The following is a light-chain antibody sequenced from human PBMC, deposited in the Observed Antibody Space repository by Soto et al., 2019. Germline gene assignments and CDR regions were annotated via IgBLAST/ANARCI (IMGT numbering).Light chain of an antibody. J-gene: IGKJ5*01. CDR2: DAS. V-gene: IGKV3-11*01. CDR3: QQRSNWPLIT. Sequence: EIVLTQSPATLSLSPGERATLSCRASQRVSSYLAWYQQKPGHAPRLLIYDASNRATGVPARFSGSGSGTDFTLTISSLEPEDFAVYYCQQRSNWPLITFGQGTRLEIK. CDR1: QRVSSY.